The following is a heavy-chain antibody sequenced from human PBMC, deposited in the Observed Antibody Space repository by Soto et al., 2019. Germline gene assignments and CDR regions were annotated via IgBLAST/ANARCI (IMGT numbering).Heavy chain of an antibody. V-gene: IGHV3-23*01. D-gene: IGHD5-18*01. Sequence: GGSLRLSCAASGFTFSSYAMSWVRQAPGKGLEWVSAISGSGGSTYYADSVKGRFTISRDNSKNTLYLQMNSLRAEDTAVYYCVNDHRGIQLWWAFDIWGQGTMVTVSS. CDR1: GFTFSSYA. J-gene: IGHJ3*02. CDR2: ISGSGGST. CDR3: VNDHRGIQLWWAFDI.